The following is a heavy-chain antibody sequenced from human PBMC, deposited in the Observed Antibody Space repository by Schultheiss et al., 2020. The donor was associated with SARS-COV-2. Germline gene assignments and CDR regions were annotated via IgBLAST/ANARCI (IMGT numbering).Heavy chain of an antibody. CDR2: ISGSGGST. D-gene: IGHD1-26*01. CDR1: GFTFSSYA. J-gene: IGHJ6*03. V-gene: IGHV3-23*01. CDR3: ARGVGATYYYYYYMDV. Sequence: GGSLRLSCAASGFTFSSYAMSWVRQAPVKGLEWVSAISGSGGSTYYADSVKGRFTISRDNSKNTLYLQMNSLRAEDTAVYYCARGVGATYYYYYYMDVWGKGTTVTVSS.